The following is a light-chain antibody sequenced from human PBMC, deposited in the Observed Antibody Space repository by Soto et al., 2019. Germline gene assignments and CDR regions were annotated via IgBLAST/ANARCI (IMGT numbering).Light chain of an antibody. J-gene: IGKJ4*01. CDR3: QPYNNWPLT. CDR1: QSVRSTS. Sequence: DIVLTQSPGTLSLSPGERATLACRASQSVRSTSLAWYQQRSGQAPSLLIYGTSSRATGIPDRFSGGGSGTDFTLTISRLEPEDFAVHYCQPYNNWPLTFGAGTKVEIX. CDR2: GTS. V-gene: IGKV3-20*01.